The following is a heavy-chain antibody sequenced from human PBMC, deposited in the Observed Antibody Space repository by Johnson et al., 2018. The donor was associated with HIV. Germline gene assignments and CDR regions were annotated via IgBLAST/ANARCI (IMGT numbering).Heavy chain of an antibody. V-gene: IGHV3-30*18. CDR3: AKAQAFRGAFDI. J-gene: IGHJ3*02. CDR1: GFTFSSYG. CDR2: ITYDGTKK. D-gene: IGHD2/OR15-2a*01. Sequence: QVQFVESGGGVVQPGRSLRLSCAASGFTFSSYGMHWVRQAPGKGLEWVTGITYDGTKKYDAESVKGRFTISRDNSKNTLYLQINSLRAEDTAVYYCAKAQAFRGAFDIWGQGTMVIVSS.